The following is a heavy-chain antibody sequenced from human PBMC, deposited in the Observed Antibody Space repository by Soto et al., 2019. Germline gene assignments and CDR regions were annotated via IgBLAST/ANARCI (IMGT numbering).Heavy chain of an antibody. Sequence: SETLSLTCTVSGGSISSYYWSWIRQPPGKGLEWIGYIYYSGSTNYNPSLKSRVTISVDTSKNQFSLKLSSVTAADTAVYYCARSFRTSPDWLLVSPSDPHFDYWGQGTLVTVS. D-gene: IGHD3-9*01. CDR2: IYYSGST. CDR1: GGSISSYY. V-gene: IGHV4-59*01. CDR3: ARSFRTSPDWLLVSPSDPHFDY. J-gene: IGHJ4*02.